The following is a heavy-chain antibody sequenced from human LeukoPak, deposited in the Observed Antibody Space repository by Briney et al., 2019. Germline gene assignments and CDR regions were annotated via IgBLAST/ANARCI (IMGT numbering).Heavy chain of an antibody. CDR3: AKDPYYGSGA. D-gene: IGHD3-10*01. Sequence: GGSLRLSCAASGFTFSSYAMHWVRQAPGKGLEWVAVISYDGSNKYYADSVKGRFTISRDNSKDTLFLQMSSLRAEDTAVYYCAKDPYYGSGAWGQGTLVTVSS. J-gene: IGHJ5*02. V-gene: IGHV3-30-3*01. CDR2: ISYDGSNK. CDR1: GFTFSSYA.